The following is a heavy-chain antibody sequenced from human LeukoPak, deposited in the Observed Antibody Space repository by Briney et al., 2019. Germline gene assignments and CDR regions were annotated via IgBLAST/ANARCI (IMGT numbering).Heavy chain of an antibody. V-gene: IGHV1-69*13. CDR2: IIPIFGTA. J-gene: IGHJ4*02. CDR3: AVGYSSGWYLVPY. D-gene: IGHD6-19*01. Sequence: GASVKVSCKASGYTFSSYAISWVRQAPGQGLEWMGGIIPIFGTANYAQKFQGRVTITADESTSTAYMELSSLRSGDTAVYYCAVGYSSGWYLVPYWGQGTLVTVSS. CDR1: GYTFSSYA.